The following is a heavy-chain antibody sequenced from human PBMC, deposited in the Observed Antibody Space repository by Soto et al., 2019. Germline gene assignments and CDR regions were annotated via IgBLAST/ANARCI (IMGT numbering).Heavy chain of an antibody. D-gene: IGHD3-3*01. Sequence: EVQLLESGGGLVQPGGSLRLSCAASGFTFSSYAMSWVRQAPGTGLEWVSAISGSGGSTYYADSVKGRFTISRDNSKNPLYLQMNSRRAEDTAVYYCAKGLGDFWSGYHTIPVDWGQGTLVTVSS. CDR1: GFTFSSYA. V-gene: IGHV3-23*01. J-gene: IGHJ4*02. CDR2: ISGSGGST. CDR3: AKGLGDFWSGYHTIPVD.